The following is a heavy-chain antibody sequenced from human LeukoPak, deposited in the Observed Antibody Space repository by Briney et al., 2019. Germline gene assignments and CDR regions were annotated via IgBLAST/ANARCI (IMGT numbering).Heavy chain of an antibody. CDR1: GGSIRSSYYY. CDR3: ARYDSSGFDY. D-gene: IGHD3-22*01. V-gene: IGHV4-31*03. J-gene: IGHJ4*02. CDR2: IYYSGST. Sequence: SETLSLTCTVSGGSIRSSYYYWGWIRQPPGKGLEWIGYIYYSGSTYYNPSLKSRVTISVDTSKNQFSLKLSSVTAADTAVYYCARYDSSGFDYWGQGTLVTVSS.